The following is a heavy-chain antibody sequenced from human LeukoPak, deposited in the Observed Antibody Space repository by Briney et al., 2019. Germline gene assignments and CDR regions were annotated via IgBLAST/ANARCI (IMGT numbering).Heavy chain of an antibody. CDR3: TSTQGTFDY. CDR1: GFTFGDYA. CDR2: IRSKAYGGTT. D-gene: IGHD1-1*01. V-gene: IGHV3-49*03. Sequence: GGSLRLSCTASGFTFGDYAMSWLRQAPGKGLEWVGFIRSKAYGGTTEYAASVKGRFAISRDDSKSIAYLQMNSLKTEDTAVYYCTSTQGTFDYWGQGTLVTVSS. J-gene: IGHJ4*02.